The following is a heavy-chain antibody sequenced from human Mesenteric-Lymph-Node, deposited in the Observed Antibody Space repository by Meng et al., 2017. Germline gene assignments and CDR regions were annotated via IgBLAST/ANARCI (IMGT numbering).Heavy chain of an antibody. CDR1: GFTFVNYW. D-gene: IGHD2-15*01. J-gene: IGHJ6*02. CDR2: IELHGSEK. V-gene: IGHV3-7*03. Sequence: GESLKISCTASGFTFVNYWMSWVRQAPGKGLEWVATIELHGSEKYYVDSVKGRFTISRDNAKNSLFLQMDSLRAEDTAVYYCARGLGYCSGGSCYSDSNYGMDVWGQGTTVTVSS. CDR3: ARGLGYCSGGSCYSDSNYGMDV.